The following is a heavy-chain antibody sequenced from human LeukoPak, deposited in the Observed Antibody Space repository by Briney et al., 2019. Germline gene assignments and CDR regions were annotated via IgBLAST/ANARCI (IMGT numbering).Heavy chain of an antibody. CDR3: ARDSIAYYDSSGYYY. CDR1: GATFSSYA. Sequence: GASVKVSCKSSGATFSSYAISWVRQAPGQGLEWMGWISAYNGNTNYAQKLQGRATMTTDTSTSTAYMELRSLRSDDTAVYYCARDSIAYYDSSGYYYWGQGTLVTVSS. CDR2: ISAYNGNT. J-gene: IGHJ4*02. D-gene: IGHD3-22*01. V-gene: IGHV1-18*01.